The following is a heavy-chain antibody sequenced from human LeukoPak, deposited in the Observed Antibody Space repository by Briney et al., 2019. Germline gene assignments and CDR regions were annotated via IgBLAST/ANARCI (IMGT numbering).Heavy chain of an antibody. J-gene: IGHJ3*02. V-gene: IGHV1-2*02. Sequence: ASVKVSCKASGYTFTIYAMNWVRQAPGQGLEWMGWINPNSGGTNYAQKFQGRVTMTRDTSISTAYMELSRLRSDDTAMYYCARGPGSYLLGAFDIWGQGTMVTVSS. D-gene: IGHD1-26*01. CDR2: INPNSGGT. CDR1: GYTFTIYA. CDR3: ARGPGSYLLGAFDI.